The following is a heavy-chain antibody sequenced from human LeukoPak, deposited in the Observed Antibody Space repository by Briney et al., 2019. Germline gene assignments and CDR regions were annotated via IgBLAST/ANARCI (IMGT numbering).Heavy chain of an antibody. CDR3: AKDSAKKYDDY. J-gene: IGHJ4*02. Sequence: PGGSLRLSCAASGFTFDDYAMHWVRQAPGKGLEWVSGISGSDGSTNYADSVKGRFTISRENSKNTLYLQMNSLRAEDMAVYYCAKDSAKKYDDYWGQGTLVTVSS. D-gene: IGHD2/OR15-2a*01. CDR1: GFTFDDYA. CDR2: ISGSDGST. V-gene: IGHV3-23*01.